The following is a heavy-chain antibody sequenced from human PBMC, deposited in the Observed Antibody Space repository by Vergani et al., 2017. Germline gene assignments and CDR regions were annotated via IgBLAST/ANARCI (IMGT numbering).Heavy chain of an antibody. Sequence: EVQLVESGGGLVQPGGSLRLSCAASGFTFSSYSMNWVRQAPGKGLEWVSYISSSSSTKYYADYVKGRFTISRDNAKNSLYLQMNSLRAEDTAVYYCARALWDYYYYGMDVWGQGSTVTVSS. CDR1: GFTFSSYS. J-gene: IGHJ6*02. D-gene: IGHD1-26*01. V-gene: IGHV3-48*04. CDR3: ARALWDYYYYGMDV. CDR2: ISSSSSTK.